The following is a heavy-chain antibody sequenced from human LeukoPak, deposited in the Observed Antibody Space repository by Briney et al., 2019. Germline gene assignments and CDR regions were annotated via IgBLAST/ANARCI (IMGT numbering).Heavy chain of an antibody. V-gene: IGHV4-34*01. J-gene: IGHJ4*02. CDR1: GGSFSGYY. Sequence: SETLSLTCAVYGGSFSGYYWSWIRQPPGKGLEWIGEINHSGSTNYNPSLKSRVTISVDTSKNQFSLKLSPVTAADTAVYYCARNLYYYDSSGYSRALGYWGQGTLVTVSS. CDR2: INHSGST. D-gene: IGHD3-22*01. CDR3: ARNLYYYDSSGYSRALGY.